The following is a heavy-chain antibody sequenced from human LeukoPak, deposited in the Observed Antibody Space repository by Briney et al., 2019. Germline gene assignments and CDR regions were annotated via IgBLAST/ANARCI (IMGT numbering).Heavy chain of an antibody. CDR1: GGSFSGYY. Sequence: SETLSLTCAVYGGSFSGYYWSWIRQPPGKGLEWIGEINHSGSTNYNPSLKSRVTISVDTSKNQFSLKLSSVTAADTAVYYCARRGYSSSWSPWFDYWGQGTLVTVSS. J-gene: IGHJ4*02. V-gene: IGHV4-34*01. CDR2: INHSGST. D-gene: IGHD6-13*01. CDR3: ARRGYSSSWSPWFDY.